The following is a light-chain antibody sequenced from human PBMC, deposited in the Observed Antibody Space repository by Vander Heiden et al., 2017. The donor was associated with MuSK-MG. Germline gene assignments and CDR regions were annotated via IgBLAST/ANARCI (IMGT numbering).Light chain of an antibody. CDR3: PPDKNGPPKLP. J-gene: IGKJ5*01. CDR1: QSVSRN. V-gene: IGKV3-15*01. Sequence: TTHAPSTLSVSPGERATLSCRASQSVSRNLAWYKKKPGQAPRLLIYAGPTMAPGLFPSLHGSELGPEFPRTIISTQLKDSVVHNSPPDKNGPPKLPFGQGTRLEIK. CDR2: AGP.